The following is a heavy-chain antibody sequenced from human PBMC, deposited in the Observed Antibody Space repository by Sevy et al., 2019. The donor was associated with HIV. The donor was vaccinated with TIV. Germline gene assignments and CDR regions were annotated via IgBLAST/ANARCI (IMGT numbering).Heavy chain of an antibody. CDR3: ARDLGYCSGGSCYNWFDP. CDR1: GFTFSSYS. Sequence: GGSLRLSCAASGFTFSSYSMNWVRQAPGKGLEWVSYISSSSNTIYYAHSVKGRFTISRDNAKNSLYLQMNSLRDEDTAMYYCARDLGYCSGGSCYNWFDPWGQGTLVTVSS. J-gene: IGHJ5*02. D-gene: IGHD2-15*01. V-gene: IGHV3-48*02. CDR2: ISSSSNTI.